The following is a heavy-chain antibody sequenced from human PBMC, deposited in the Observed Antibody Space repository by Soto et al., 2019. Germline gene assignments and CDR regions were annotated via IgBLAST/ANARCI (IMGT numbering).Heavy chain of an antibody. J-gene: IGHJ4*02. V-gene: IGHV4-39*01. CDR2: IYYSGST. CDR1: GGSISSSSYY. Sequence: SETMSLTCTVAGGSISSSSYYWGWIRQPPGKGLEWIGSIYYSGSTYYTPSLKSRVTISVDTSKNQFSLKLSSVTAADTAVYFCARPRGYSYGPIHYWXQGTLVTAPQ. CDR3: ARPRGYSYGPIHY. D-gene: IGHD5-18*01.